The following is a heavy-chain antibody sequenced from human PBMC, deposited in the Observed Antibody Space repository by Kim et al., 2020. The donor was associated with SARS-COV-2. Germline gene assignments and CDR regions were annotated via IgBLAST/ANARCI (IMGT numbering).Heavy chain of an antibody. J-gene: IGHJ3*02. Sequence: GGSLRLSCAASGFTFSSYGMHWVRQAPGKGLEWVAVISYDGSNKYYADSVKGRFTISRDNSKNTLYLQMNSLRAEDTAVYYCAVIAAAATRKAFDIWGQGTMVTVSS. CDR1: GFTFSSYG. CDR3: AVIAAAATRKAFDI. D-gene: IGHD6-13*01. V-gene: IGHV3-33*05. CDR2: ISYDGSNK.